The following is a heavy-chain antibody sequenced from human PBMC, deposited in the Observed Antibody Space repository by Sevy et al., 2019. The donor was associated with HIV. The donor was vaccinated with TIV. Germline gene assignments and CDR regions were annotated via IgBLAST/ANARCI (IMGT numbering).Heavy chain of an antibody. V-gene: IGHV3-33*01. CDR2: IWYDGSNK. Sequence: GGSLRLSCAASGFTFSSYGMHWVRQAPGKGLEWVAVIWYDGSNKYYADSGKGRFTISRDNSKNTLYLQMNSLRAEDTAAYYCASDADFTPARNPKQQLVSVRYYYYYGMDVWGQGTTVTVSS. D-gene: IGHD6-13*01. CDR1: GFTFSSYG. CDR3: ASDADFTPARNPKQQLVSVRYYYYYGMDV. J-gene: IGHJ6*02.